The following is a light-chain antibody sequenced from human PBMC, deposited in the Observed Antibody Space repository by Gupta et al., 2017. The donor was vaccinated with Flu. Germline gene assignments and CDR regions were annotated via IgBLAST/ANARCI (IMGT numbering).Light chain of an antibody. CDR1: QAVDTY. Sequence: DSQMTQSPSSLSASVGDRLTITCQASQAVDTYLSWYQQKPGRAPQLLIYDVSNLETGVPSRFSGSGTGTEFTFTISSLQPEDIATYYCQQYYSLPYTFGQGTKLRIK. CDR3: QQYYSLPYT. V-gene: IGKV1-33*01. CDR2: DVS. J-gene: IGKJ2*01.